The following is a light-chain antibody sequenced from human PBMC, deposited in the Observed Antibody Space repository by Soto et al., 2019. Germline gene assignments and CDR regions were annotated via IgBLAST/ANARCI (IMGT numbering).Light chain of an antibody. CDR3: QQYGSSPIT. J-gene: IGKJ5*01. V-gene: IGKV3-20*01. CDR2: DAS. Sequence: EIVMTQSPATLSVSPGERATLSCRASQSVNIYLAWYQQKPGQAPRLLIYDASNRATGIPDRFSGSGSGTDFTLTISRLEPEDFAVYYCQQYGSSPITFGQGTRLEIK. CDR1: QSVNIY.